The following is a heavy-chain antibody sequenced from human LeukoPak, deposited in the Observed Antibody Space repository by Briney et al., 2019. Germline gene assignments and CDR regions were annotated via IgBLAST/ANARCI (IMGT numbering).Heavy chain of an antibody. D-gene: IGHD5-12*01. CDR1: GLTFSDYY. Sequence: GGSLRLSCAASGLTFSDYYMSWIRQAPGKGLEWVSYISSSGSTIYYADSVKGRFTISRDNAKNSLYLQMNSLRAEDTAVYYCAPLGSIVATIRYWGQGTLVTVSS. J-gene: IGHJ4*02. CDR2: ISSSGSTI. CDR3: APLGSIVATIRY. V-gene: IGHV3-11*04.